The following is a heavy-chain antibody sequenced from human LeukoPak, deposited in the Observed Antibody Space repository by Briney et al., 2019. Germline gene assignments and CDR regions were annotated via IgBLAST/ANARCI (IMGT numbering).Heavy chain of an antibody. CDR2: ISSSSSYI. CDR3: ARDEGFYYFGY. Sequence: GGSLRLSCAASGFTFSSYSMNWVRQAPGKGLEWVSSISSSSSYIYYADSVKGRFTISRDNAKNSLYLQMNSLRAEDTAVYYCARDEGFYYFGYWGQGTLVTVSS. CDR1: GFTFSSYS. V-gene: IGHV3-21*01. J-gene: IGHJ4*02.